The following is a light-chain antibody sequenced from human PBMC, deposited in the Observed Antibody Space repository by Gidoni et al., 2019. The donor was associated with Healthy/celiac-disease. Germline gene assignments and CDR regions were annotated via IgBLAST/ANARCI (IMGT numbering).Light chain of an antibody. V-gene: IGKV3-11*01. J-gene: IGKJ1*01. CDR3: QQRRT. Sequence: EIVLTQSPATLSLSPGERATLSCRASQSVSSYLAWYQQKPGQAPRLRIYDASNRATGIPARFSGSGSGTDFTLTISSLEPEDFAVYYCQQRRTFGQGTKVEIK. CDR2: DAS. CDR1: QSVSSY.